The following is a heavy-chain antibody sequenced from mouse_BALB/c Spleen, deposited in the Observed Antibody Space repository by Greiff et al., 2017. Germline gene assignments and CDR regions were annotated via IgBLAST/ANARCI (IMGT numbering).Heavy chain of an antibody. J-gene: IGHJ4*01. Sequence: EVKLMESWGDLVKPGGSLKLSCAASGFTFSSYGMSWVRQTPDKRLEWVATISSGGSYTYYPDSVKGRFTISRDNAKNTLYLQMSSLKSEDTAMYYCARHGGNYDYAMDDWGQGTSVTVSS. D-gene: IGHD1-1*02. CDR3: ARHGGNYDYAMDD. V-gene: IGHV5-6*01. CDR2: ISSGGSYT. CDR1: GFTFSSYG.